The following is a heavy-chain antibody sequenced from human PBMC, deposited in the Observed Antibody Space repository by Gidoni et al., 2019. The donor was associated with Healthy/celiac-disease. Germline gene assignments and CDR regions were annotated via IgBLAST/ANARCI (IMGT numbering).Heavy chain of an antibody. V-gene: IGHV3-23*01. J-gene: IGHJ4*02. CDR3: ARAVAEPRNFDY. CDR2: ISGSGGST. Sequence: EVQLLESGGGLVQPGGSLRLSCAASGFTFSSYAMSWVRQAPGKGLEWVSAISGSGGSTYYADSVKGRFTISRDNSKNTLYLQMNSLRAEDTAVYYCARAVAEPRNFDYWGQGTLVTVSS. CDR1: GFTFSSYA. D-gene: IGHD6-19*01.